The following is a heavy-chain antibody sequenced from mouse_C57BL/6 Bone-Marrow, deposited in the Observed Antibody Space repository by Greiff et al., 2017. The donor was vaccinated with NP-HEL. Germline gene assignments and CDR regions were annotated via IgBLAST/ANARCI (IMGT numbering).Heavy chain of an antibody. D-gene: IGHD2-3*01. J-gene: IGHJ4*01. CDR2: IDPSDSYT. CDR1: GYTFTSSW. V-gene: IGHV1-59*01. CDR3: ARYYDGYPYAMDY. Sequence: QVQLQQPGAELVRPGTSVKLSCKASGYTFTSSWMHWVKQRPGPVLSFILVIDPSDSYTNYNQTFKGKATLTVDTSSSTAYMQLSSLTSEDSAVYYCARYYDGYPYAMDYWGQGTSVTVSS.